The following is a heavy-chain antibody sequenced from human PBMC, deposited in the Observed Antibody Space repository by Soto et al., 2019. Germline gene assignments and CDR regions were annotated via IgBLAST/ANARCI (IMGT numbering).Heavy chain of an antibody. D-gene: IGHD3-9*01. CDR3: ARQLNYDILTGSNWFDP. J-gene: IGHJ5*02. V-gene: IGHV5-51*01. CDR1: GYSFTSYW. CDR2: IYPGDSDT. Sequence: GESLKISCKGSGYSFTSYWIGWVRQMPGKGLEWMGIIYPGDSDTRYSPSFQGQVTISADKSISTAYLQWSSLKASDTAMYYCARQLNYDILTGSNWFDPWGQGTLVTVSS.